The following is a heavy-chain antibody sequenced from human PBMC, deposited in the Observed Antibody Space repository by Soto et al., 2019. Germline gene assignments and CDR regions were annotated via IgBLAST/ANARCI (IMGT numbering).Heavy chain of an antibody. CDR2: ISDNGRNT. Sequence: HPGGSLRLSCAASGFTFSRYGMGWVRQAPGKGLEWVSGISDNGRNTFYAGSVKGRFTISRDNSKKTQYLQMNNLRVEDTALYYCAKITGRVDPFDYWGQGILVTVSS. CDR1: GFTFSRYG. J-gene: IGHJ4*02. CDR3: AKITGRVDPFDY. D-gene: IGHD2-8*02. V-gene: IGHV3-23*01.